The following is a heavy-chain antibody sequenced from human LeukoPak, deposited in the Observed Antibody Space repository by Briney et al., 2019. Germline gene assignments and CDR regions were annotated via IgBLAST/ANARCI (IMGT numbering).Heavy chain of an antibody. CDR2: ISISSSYI. J-gene: IGHJ6*03. CDR3: AKRYCTDTSCHLGPYYYYMDV. CDR1: GFTFSRYS. Sequence: GGSLRLSCAASGFTFSRYSMNWVRQAPGKGLEWVSSISISSSYIYYADSVKGRFTMSRDNAKNSLYLQMNSLRAEDTAVYYCAKRYCTDTSCHLGPYYYYMDVWGKGTTVTISS. V-gene: IGHV3-21*04. D-gene: IGHD2-2*01.